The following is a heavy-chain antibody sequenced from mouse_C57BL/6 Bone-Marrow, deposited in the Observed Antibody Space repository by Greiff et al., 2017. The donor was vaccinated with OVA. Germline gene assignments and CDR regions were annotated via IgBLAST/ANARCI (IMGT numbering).Heavy chain of an antibody. CDR3: ARSDYYGSSYVRYFDV. CDR2: FPPNSGST. D-gene: IGHD1-1*01. CDR1: GYTFTSYW. Sequence: VQLQQPGAELVKPGASVKLSCKASGYTFTSYWMHWVKQRPGQGLEWIGLFPPNSGSTKYNEKFKSKATLTVDKSSSTAYRQRSSLTSEDSAVYYCARSDYYGSSYVRYFDVWGTGTTVTVSS. V-gene: IGHV1-64*01. J-gene: IGHJ1*03.